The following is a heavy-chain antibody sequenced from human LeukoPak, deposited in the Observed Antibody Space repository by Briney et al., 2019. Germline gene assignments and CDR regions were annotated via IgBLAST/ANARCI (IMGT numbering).Heavy chain of an antibody. Sequence: GGSLRLSCAASGFTFGPYWMHWVRQAPGQGLGWVSLISSDGSRTTYADSVKGRFTISRDNAKNTLYLQMNSLRVEDTAVYYCARDTIAADGDIDYWGQGALVTVSS. CDR3: ARDTIAADGDIDY. D-gene: IGHD6-13*01. CDR2: ISSDGSRT. CDR1: GFTFGPYW. V-gene: IGHV3-74*03. J-gene: IGHJ4*02.